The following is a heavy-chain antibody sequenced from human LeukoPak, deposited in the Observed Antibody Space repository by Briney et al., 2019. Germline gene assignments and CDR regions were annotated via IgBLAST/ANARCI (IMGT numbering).Heavy chain of an antibody. CDR3: AKNYCSSTSCYTVPNNWFDP. CDR1: GYTFTSYY. D-gene: IGHD2-2*02. Sequence: ASVKVSCKASGYTFTSYYLHWVRQAPGQRLEWMGWINAGNGNTKYSQKFQGRVTITRDTSASTAYMELSSLRSEDTAVYYCAKNYCSSTSCYTVPNNWFDPWGQGTLVTVSS. V-gene: IGHV1-3*01. J-gene: IGHJ5*02. CDR2: INAGNGNT.